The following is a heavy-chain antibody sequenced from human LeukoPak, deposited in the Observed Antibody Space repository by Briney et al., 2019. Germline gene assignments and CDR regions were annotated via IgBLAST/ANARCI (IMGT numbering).Heavy chain of an antibody. Sequence: ASVKVSCKASGYTFTNYYMHWVRQAPGQGLEWMGIINPSGGSTSYAQRFEGRVIMTRDTSTSTFYMELSSLKSEGAAVYYCARGGPMYSSGWYYFDYWGQGTLVTVSS. V-gene: IGHV1-46*01. D-gene: IGHD6-19*01. CDR2: INPSGGST. J-gene: IGHJ4*02. CDR1: GYTFTNYY. CDR3: ARGGPMYSSGWYYFDY.